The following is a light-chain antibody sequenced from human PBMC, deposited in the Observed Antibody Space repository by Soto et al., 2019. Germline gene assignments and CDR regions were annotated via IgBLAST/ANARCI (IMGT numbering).Light chain of an antibody. V-gene: IGKV3-15*01. CDR3: QQYNNWPPWT. CDR2: GAS. Sequence: EIVMTQSPATLSVSPGERATLSCRASQSVSSNLSWYQQKPGQAPSLLIYGASTRATGIPARFSGSGSGTEFTLTISRLQSEDFAVYYCQQYNNWPPWTFGPGTKVEIK. CDR1: QSVSSN. J-gene: IGKJ1*01.